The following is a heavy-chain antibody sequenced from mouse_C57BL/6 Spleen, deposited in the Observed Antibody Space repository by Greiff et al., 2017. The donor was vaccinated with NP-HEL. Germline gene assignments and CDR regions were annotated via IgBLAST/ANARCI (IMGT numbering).Heavy chain of an antibody. Sequence: VQLQQPGAELVMPGASVKLSCKASGYTFTSYWMHWVKQRPGQGLEWIGEIDPSDSYTNYNQKFKGKSTLTVDKSSSTAYMQLSSLTSEDSAVYYCARKGATAQYYFDYWGQGTTLTVSS. CDR1: GYTFTSYW. CDR3: ARKGATAQYYFDY. J-gene: IGHJ2*01. V-gene: IGHV1-69*01. CDR2: IDPSDSYT. D-gene: IGHD3-2*02.